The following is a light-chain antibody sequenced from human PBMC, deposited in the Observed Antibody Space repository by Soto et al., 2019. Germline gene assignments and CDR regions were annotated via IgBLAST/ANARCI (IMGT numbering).Light chain of an antibody. CDR1: SSDIGTYNL. CDR3: CSYASSGIYWV. Sequence: QSALTQPASVAGSPGQSITISCTGTSSDIGTYNLVSWYQQYPGEAPKLIIYEGSKWPPGVSDRFSGSNSGNTASLTISGRQAEDEADYYCCSYASSGIYWVLGEGTKLTVL. V-gene: IGLV2-23*01. CDR2: EGS. J-gene: IGLJ3*02.